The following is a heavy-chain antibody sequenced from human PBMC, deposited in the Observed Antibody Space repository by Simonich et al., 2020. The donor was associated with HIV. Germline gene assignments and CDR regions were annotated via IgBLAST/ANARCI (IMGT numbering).Heavy chain of an antibody. D-gene: IGHD2-2*01. Sequence: EVQLVESGGGLVKPGGSLRLSCAASGFTFSSYSMNWGCQAPGKGLEWVSSISSSSSYIYYADSVKGRFTISRDNAKNSLYLQMNSLRAEDTAVYYCARDGRKGSSTSCSDYWGQGTLVTVSS. J-gene: IGHJ4*02. V-gene: IGHV3-21*01. CDR1: GFTFSSYS. CDR3: ARDGRKGSSTSCSDY. CDR2: ISSSSSYI.